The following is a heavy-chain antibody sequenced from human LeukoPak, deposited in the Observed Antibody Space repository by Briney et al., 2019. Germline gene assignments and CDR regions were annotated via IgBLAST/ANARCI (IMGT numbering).Heavy chain of an antibody. CDR2: ITSGGGST. J-gene: IGHJ5*02. CDR3: ARDPSGIVVVPAAISEFWRFDP. V-gene: IGHV3-23*01. Sequence: SGGSLRLSCAASGFTFSTYAMSWVRQAPGKGLEWVSTITSGGGSTYYADSVKGRFTISRDSSKNTLYLRVNSLRAEDTAVYYCARDPSGIVVVPAAISEFWRFDPWGQGTLVTVSS. D-gene: IGHD2-2*01. CDR1: GFTFSTYA.